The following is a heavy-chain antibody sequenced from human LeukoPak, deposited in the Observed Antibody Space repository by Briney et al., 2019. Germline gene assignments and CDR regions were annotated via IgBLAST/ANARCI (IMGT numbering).Heavy chain of an antibody. D-gene: IGHD2-15*01. Sequence: QAGGSLRLSCAASGFSFRNYWMGWVRQAPGKGLEWVANTKPDGSSEYYADSVRGRFTASRDNANNLLYLQMNRLRAEDTAVYYCARDGGLHTTFDYWGQGTLLTVSS. CDR3: ARDGGLHTTFDY. CDR1: GFSFRNYW. CDR2: TKPDGSSE. V-gene: IGHV3-7*01. J-gene: IGHJ4*02.